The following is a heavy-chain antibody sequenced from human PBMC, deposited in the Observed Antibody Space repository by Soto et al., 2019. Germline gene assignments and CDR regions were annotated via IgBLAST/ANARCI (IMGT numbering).Heavy chain of an antibody. V-gene: IGHV3-23*01. CDR1: GFTFSSYA. J-gene: IGHJ4*02. CDR2: ISGSGGST. Sequence: GGSLRLSCAASGFTFSSYAMSWVRQAPGKGLEWVSAISGSGGSTYYADSVKGRFTISSDNSKNTLYLQMNSLRAEDTAVYYCESTTVTTKGYFDYWGQGTLVTVSS. CDR3: ESTTVTTKGYFDY. D-gene: IGHD4-17*01.